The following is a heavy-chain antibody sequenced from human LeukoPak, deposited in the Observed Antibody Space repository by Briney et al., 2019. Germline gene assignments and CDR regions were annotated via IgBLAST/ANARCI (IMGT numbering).Heavy chain of an antibody. Sequence: GGSLRLSCAAPGFNFRIYPMHWVRQAPGKGLEWVVVISDDGSKQNYADSVKGRFTISRDNSKNMLYLQMNSLRTEDTAMYYCARQDYNSGWQVDYWGQGTLVIVSS. D-gene: IGHD6-19*01. CDR1: GFNFRIYP. V-gene: IGHV3-30*04. CDR2: ISDDGSKQ. J-gene: IGHJ4*02. CDR3: ARQDYNSGWQVDY.